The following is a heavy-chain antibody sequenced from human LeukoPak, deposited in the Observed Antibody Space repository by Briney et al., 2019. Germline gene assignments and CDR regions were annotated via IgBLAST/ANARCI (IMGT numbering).Heavy chain of an antibody. Sequence: SETLSLTCAVYGGSFSGYYWSWIRQPPGKGLEWIGKINHSGSTNYNPSLKSRVTISVDTSKNQFSLKLSSVTAADTAVYYCARIAAAGTSFDYWGQGTLVTVSS. D-gene: IGHD6-13*01. CDR3: ARIAAAGTSFDY. J-gene: IGHJ4*02. V-gene: IGHV4-34*01. CDR2: INHSGST. CDR1: GGSFSGYY.